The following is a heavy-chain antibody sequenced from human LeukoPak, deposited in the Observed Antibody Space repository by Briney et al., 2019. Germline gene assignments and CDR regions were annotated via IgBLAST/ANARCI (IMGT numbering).Heavy chain of an antibody. V-gene: IGHV4-39*01. CDR3: ARQERSSRGTGNYYMDV. Sequence: SETLSLTCTVSGGSISSTTYYWGWIRQSPGKGLEWLGCIYYSGSTYYNPSIKSRVTISVDTSKNQFSLKLSSVTAADTAVYYCARQERSSRGTGNYYMDVWGKGTTVTVSS. D-gene: IGHD3-22*01. CDR2: IYYSGST. J-gene: IGHJ6*03. CDR1: GGSISSTTYY.